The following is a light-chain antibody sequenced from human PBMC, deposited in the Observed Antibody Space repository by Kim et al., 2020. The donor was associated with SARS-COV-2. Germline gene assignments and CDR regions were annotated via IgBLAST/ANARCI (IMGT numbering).Light chain of an antibody. CDR3: MQGKQLRT. Sequence: EIVLTQTPLSLSVPPGQPASISCKSSQSLLHTDGKTYLYWFLQKPGQSPQLLFYVLFNRFSGVSDRFSGSGSGTDFTLKISRVEADYVGVYYCMQGKQLRTFGQGTKLEI. J-gene: IGKJ2*01. CDR1: QSLLHTDGKTY. V-gene: IGKV2-29*03. CDR2: VLF.